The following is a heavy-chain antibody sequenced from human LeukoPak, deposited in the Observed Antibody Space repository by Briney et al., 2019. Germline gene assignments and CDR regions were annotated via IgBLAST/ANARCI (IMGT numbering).Heavy chain of an antibody. CDR1: GYTFTSYY. D-gene: IGHD3-9*01. J-gene: IGHJ5*02. Sequence: ASVKVSCKASGYTFTSYYMHWVRQAPGQGLEWMGIINPSGGSTSYAQKFQGRVTMTRATSTSTVYMELSSLRSADTAVYYCARDLATKNYDISANWFDPWGQGTLVTVSS. CDR3: ARDLATKNYDISANWFDP. V-gene: IGHV1-46*01. CDR2: INPSGGST.